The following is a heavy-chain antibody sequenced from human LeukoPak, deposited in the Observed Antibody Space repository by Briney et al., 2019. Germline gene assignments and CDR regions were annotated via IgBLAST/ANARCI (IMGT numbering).Heavy chain of an antibody. Sequence: GASVKVSCKVSGYTLTELSMHWVRQAPGKGLEWMGGFDPEDGETIYAQKFQGRVTMTEDTSTDTAYMELSSLRSEDTAVYYCATETAIFGVVNAAFDYWGQGTLVTVSS. J-gene: IGHJ4*02. V-gene: IGHV1-24*01. CDR3: ATETAIFGVVNAAFDY. CDR2: FDPEDGET. CDR1: GYTLTELS. D-gene: IGHD3-3*01.